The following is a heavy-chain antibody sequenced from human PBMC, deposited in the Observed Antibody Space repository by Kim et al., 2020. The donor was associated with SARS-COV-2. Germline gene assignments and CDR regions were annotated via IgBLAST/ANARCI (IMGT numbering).Heavy chain of an antibody. J-gene: IGHJ6*02. Sequence: GGSLRLSCAASGFTFSDYYMSWIRQAPGKGLEWVSYISSSSSYTNYADSVKGRFTISRDNAKNSLYLQMNSLRAEDTAVYYCARDIRWYSSSINYYYSYGMDVWGQGTTVTVSS. CDR2: ISSSSSYT. D-gene: IGHD6-6*01. CDR1: GFTFSDYY. CDR3: ARDIRWYSSSINYYYSYGMDV. V-gene: IGHV3-11*05.